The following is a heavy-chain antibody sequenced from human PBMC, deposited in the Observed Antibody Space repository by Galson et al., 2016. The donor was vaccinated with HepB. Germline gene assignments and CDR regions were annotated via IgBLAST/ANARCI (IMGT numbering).Heavy chain of an antibody. CDR1: GFTFSTSA. J-gene: IGHJ6*02. V-gene: IGHV3-30-3*01. Sequence: SLRLSCAASGFTFSTSAVHWVRQAPGKGLEWVAVISSDGSNQFYADSVTGRFTISRDNSKDTLYLQMNSLRAEDTAVYYCARDPSLRNGMNVWGQGTTVTVSS. CDR2: ISSDGSNQ. CDR3: ARDPSLRNGMNV.